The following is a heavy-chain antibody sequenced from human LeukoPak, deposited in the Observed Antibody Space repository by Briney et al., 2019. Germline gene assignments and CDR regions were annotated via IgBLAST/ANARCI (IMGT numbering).Heavy chain of an antibody. CDR3: ARAYGSWSDYYDY. V-gene: IGHV3-21*01. D-gene: IGHD6-13*01. CDR2: ISSSSSYI. Sequence: GGSLRLSCAASGFTVSSYSMNWVRQAPGKGLEWVSSISSSSSYIYYADSVKGRFTISRDNAKNSLYLQMNSLRAEDTAVYYCARAYGSWSDYYDYWGQGTLVTVSS. CDR1: GFTVSSYS. J-gene: IGHJ4*02.